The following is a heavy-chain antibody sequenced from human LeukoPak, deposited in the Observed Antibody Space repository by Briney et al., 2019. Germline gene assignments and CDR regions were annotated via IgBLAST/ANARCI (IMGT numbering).Heavy chain of an antibody. Sequence: SETLSLTCAVYGGSFSGYYWSWIRQPPGKGLEWIGEINHSGSTYYNPSLKSRVTISVDTSKNQFSLKLSSVTAADTAVYYCARRKRWLQFSFDPWGQGTLVTVSS. D-gene: IGHD5-24*01. CDR1: GGSFSGYY. J-gene: IGHJ5*02. CDR2: INHSGST. CDR3: ARRKRWLQFSFDP. V-gene: IGHV4-34*01.